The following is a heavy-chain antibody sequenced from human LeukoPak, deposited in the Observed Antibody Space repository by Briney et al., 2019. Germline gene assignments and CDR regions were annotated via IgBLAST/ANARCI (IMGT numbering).Heavy chain of an antibody. Sequence: SETLSLTCAVYGGSFSGYYWSWIRQPPGKGLEWIGEINHSGSTNYNPSLKSRVTISVDTSKNQFSLKLSSVTAADTAVYYCARAGYNRWFDPWGQGTLSPSPQ. V-gene: IGHV4-34*01. D-gene: IGHD1-14*01. CDR2: INHSGST. CDR3: ARAGYNRWFDP. J-gene: IGHJ5*02. CDR1: GGSFSGYY.